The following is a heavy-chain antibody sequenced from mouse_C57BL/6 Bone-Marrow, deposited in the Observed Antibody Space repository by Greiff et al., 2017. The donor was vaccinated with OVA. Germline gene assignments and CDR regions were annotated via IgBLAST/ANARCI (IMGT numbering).Heavy chain of an antibody. CDR1: GYTFTSYW. D-gene: IGHD3-1*01. Sequence: QVQLQQPGAELVKPGASVKMSCKASGYTFTSYWITWVKQRPGQGLEWIGDIYPGSGSTNYNEKFKSKATLTVETSSSTAYMQLSSLTSEDSAVYYCARKKLDFDYWGQGTTLTVSS. J-gene: IGHJ2*01. V-gene: IGHV1-55*01. CDR3: ARKKLDFDY. CDR2: IYPGSGST.